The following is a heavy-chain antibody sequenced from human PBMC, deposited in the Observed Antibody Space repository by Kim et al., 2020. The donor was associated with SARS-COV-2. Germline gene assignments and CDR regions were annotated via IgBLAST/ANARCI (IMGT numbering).Heavy chain of an antibody. CDR2: ISHDGGND. J-gene: IGHJ4*02. CDR3: ARSNPYYFDY. CDR1: GFRFTNYD. Sequence: GGSLRLSCAASGFRFTNYDMQWVRQAPGKGLEWVAVISHDGGNDYYADSVKGRFTISRDNSKSTLSLHMNNLRAEDTAVYYCARSNPYYFDYWGQGTLVTVSS. V-gene: IGHV3-30-3*01.